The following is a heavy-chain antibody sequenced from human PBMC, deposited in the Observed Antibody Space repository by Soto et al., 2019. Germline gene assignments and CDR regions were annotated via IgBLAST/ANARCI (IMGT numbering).Heavy chain of an antibody. V-gene: IGHV3-30*04. CDR1: GFTFGDYA. D-gene: IGHD1-26*01. Sequence: PGGSLRLSCTASGFTFGDYAMSWFRQAPGKGLEWVAVISYDGSNKYYADSVKGRFTISRDNSKNTLYLQMNSLRAEDTAVYYCAKDGVGTNYYYYGMDVWGQGTTVTVSS. CDR2: ISYDGSNK. J-gene: IGHJ6*02. CDR3: AKDGVGTNYYYYGMDV.